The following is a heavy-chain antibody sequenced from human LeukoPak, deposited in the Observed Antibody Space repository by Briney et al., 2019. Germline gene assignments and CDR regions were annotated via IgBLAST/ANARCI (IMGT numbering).Heavy chain of an antibody. D-gene: IGHD6-13*01. V-gene: IGHV3-30*04. CDR1: GFTFDDYA. J-gene: IGHJ4*02. CDR3: AKDGQQLALMVY. Sequence: GGSLRLSCAASGFTFDDYAMHWVRQAPGKGLEWVAVISYDGSNKYYADSVKGRFTISRDNSKNTLYLQMNSLRAEDTAVYYCAKDGQQLALMVYWGQGTLVTVSS. CDR2: ISYDGSNK.